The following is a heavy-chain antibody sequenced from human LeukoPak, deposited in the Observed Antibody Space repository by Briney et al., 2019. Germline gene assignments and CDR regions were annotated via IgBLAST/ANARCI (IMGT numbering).Heavy chain of an antibody. CDR1: GFTFSSYG. D-gene: IGHD4-17*01. V-gene: IGHV3-30*18. CDR3: AKGHLYYYGDNAWFGP. J-gene: IGHJ5*02. CDR2: ISYDGSNK. Sequence: PGGSLRLSCAASGFTFSSYGMHWVRQAPGKGLDWVAVISYDGSNKYYADSVKGRFTISRDNSKNTLYLQMNSLRAEDTAVYYCAKGHLYYYGDNAWFGPWGQGTLVTVSS.